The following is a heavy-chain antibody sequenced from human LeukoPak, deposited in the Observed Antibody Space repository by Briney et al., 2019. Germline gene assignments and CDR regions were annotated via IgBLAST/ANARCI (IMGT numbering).Heavy chain of an antibody. CDR3: ARGDWRVGANKFDY. CDR1: GGTFSSYA. D-gene: IGHD1-26*01. V-gene: IGHV1-69*13. CDR2: IIPIFGTA. J-gene: IGHJ4*02. Sequence: GASVKVSCKASGGTFSSYAISWVRQAPGQGLEWMGGIIPIFGTANYAQKFQGRVTITADESTSTAYMELSSLRSEDTAVYYCARGDWRVGANKFDYWGQGTLVTVSS.